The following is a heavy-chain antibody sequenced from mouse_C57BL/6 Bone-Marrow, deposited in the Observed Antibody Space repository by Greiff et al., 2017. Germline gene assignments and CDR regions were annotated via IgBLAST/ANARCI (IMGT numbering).Heavy chain of an antibody. CDR1: GYTFTDYY. D-gene: IGHD1-1*01. CDR2: IYPGSGNT. V-gene: IGHV1-76*01. Sequence: QVQLQQSGAELVRPGASVKLSCKASGYTFTDYYINWVKQRPGQGLEWIARIYPGSGNTYYNEKFKGKATLTAEKSSSTAYMQLSSLTSEDSAVYFCARRPTVVATNAMDYWGQGTSVTVSS. CDR3: ARRPTVVATNAMDY. J-gene: IGHJ4*01.